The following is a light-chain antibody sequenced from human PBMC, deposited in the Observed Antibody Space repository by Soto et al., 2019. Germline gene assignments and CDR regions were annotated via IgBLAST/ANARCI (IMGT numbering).Light chain of an antibody. Sequence: QSVLTQPASVSGSPGQSITISCTGTSSDVGSYNLVSWYQQHPGKAPKLMIYEGSKWPSGVSNRFSGSKSGNTASLTISGLQAEDEADYYCCSYAGSIRFGGGTKLTVL. V-gene: IGLV2-23*01. J-gene: IGLJ2*01. CDR2: EGS. CDR1: SSDVGSYNL. CDR3: CSYAGSIR.